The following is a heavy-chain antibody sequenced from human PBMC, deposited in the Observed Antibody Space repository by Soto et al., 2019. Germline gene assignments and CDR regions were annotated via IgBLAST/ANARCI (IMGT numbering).Heavy chain of an antibody. CDR1: GFTVSSNC. CDR3: ARDIVHYYYYMDV. J-gene: IGHJ6*03. V-gene: IGHV3-66*01. CDR2: IYSGGST. D-gene: IGHD1-26*01. Sequence: GGSLRLSCAASGFTVSSNCMSWVRQAPGKGLEWVSVIYSGGSTYYADSVKGRFTISRDNSKNTLYLQMNSLRAEDTAVYYCARDIVHYYYYMDVWGKGTTVTVSS.